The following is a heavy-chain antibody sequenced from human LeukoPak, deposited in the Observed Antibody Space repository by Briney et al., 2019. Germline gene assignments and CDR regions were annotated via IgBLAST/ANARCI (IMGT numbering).Heavy chain of an antibody. D-gene: IGHD6-13*01. CDR3: ARDGFVGAADY. V-gene: IGHV3-7*01. Sequence: GGSLRLSCAASEFIFSGYWMNWVRQAPGKGLEWVANIKQDGSEKQYVDSVRGRFTISRDNAKNSLYLQMSSLRVEDTAVYYCARDGFVGAADYWGQGTLVTVSS. CDR1: EFIFSGYW. J-gene: IGHJ4*02. CDR2: IKQDGSEK.